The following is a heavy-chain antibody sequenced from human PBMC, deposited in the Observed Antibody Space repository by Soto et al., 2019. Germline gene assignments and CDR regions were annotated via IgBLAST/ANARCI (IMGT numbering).Heavy chain of an antibody. CDR2: INAGNGNT. Sequence: GASVKVSCKASGYTFTSYAIRWVRHAPGQRLEWMGWINAGNGNTKYSQKFQGRVTITRDTSASTAYMELSSLRSEHTAVYYCARSIVVVTALDYWGQGTLVTVSS. CDR3: ARSIVVVTALDY. CDR1: GYTFTSYA. J-gene: IGHJ4*02. D-gene: IGHD2-21*02. V-gene: IGHV1-3*01.